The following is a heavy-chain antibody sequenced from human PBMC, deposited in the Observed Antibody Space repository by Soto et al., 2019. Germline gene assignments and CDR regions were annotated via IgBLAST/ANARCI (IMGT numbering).Heavy chain of an antibody. CDR1: GFTFSSYA. Sequence: GGSLRLSCAASGFTFSSYAMHWVRQALGKGLEWVAVISYDGSNKYYADSVKGRFTISRDNSKNTLYLQMNSLRAEDTALYYCARDRGIVVLSAAPYYSGMDVWGQGTTVTVSS. J-gene: IGHJ6*02. D-gene: IGHD2-2*01. CDR3: ARDRGIVVLSAAPYYSGMDV. V-gene: IGHV3-30*14. CDR2: ISYDGSNK.